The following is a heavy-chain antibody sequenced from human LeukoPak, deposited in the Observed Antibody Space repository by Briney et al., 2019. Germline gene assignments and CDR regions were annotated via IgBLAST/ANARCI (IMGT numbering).Heavy chain of an antibody. CDR1: GGSISSYY. D-gene: IGHD3-10*01. J-gene: IGHJ5*02. CDR2: IYYSGST. Sequence: SETLSLTCTVSGGSISSYYWSWIRQPPGKGLEWIGYIYYSGSTNYNPSLKSRVTISVDTSKNQFSLKLSSVTAADTAVYYCARRINTNYYYGSGSYGDWFDPWGQRTLVTVSS. V-gene: IGHV4-59*08. CDR3: ARRINTNYYYGSGSYGDWFDP.